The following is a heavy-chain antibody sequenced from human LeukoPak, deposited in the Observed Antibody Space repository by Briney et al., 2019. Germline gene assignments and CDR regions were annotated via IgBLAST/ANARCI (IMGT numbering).Heavy chain of an antibody. V-gene: IGHV3-74*01. Sequence: GGSLRLSCVASGFTFSNHWMHWVRQVPGKGLVWVSRIDGGGSSASYADSVKGRFSISRDNGENTLYLQMNSLRVEDTAVYYCARGPGSSGGAYVGDYWGHGTLVTVSS. CDR1: GFTFSNHW. D-gene: IGHD3-22*01. CDR3: ARGPGSSGGAYVGDY. CDR2: IDGGGSSA. J-gene: IGHJ4*01.